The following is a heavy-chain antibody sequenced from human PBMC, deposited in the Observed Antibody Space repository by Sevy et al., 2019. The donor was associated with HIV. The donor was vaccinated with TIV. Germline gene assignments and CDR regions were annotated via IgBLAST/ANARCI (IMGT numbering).Heavy chain of an antibody. J-gene: IGHJ6*02. D-gene: IGHD2-2*01. CDR1: GFTVSNNY. V-gene: IGHV3-66*01. Sequence: GGSLRLSCVASGFTVSNNYMSWVRQAPGKGLEWVSVIYSDDSTFYADSVKGRFTISRDNSKNTLYLQMNSLRVEDTAVYYCARASGDCSNTNCQLGLYYYYYYGMDVWGQGTTVTVSS. CDR3: ARASGDCSNTNCQLGLYYYYYYGMDV. CDR2: IYSDDST.